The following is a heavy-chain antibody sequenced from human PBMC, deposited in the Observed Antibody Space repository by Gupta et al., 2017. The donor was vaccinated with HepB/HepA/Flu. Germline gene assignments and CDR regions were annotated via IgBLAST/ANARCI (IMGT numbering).Heavy chain of an antibody. V-gene: IGHV3-30*09. Sequence: QAHLVESGGGVVQPGRSLRLSCTASQFIFGNYAMNWVRQAPGEGLEWLAVISFNGKTTYYADSVKGRFVISRDNSQRTLSLQMNGLRPDDTAVYYCARDLNPGEVAADYFYYAMDVWGQGTTVTVSS. J-gene: IGHJ6*02. D-gene: IGHD2-15*01. CDR2: ISFNGKTT. CDR3: ARDLNPGEVAADYFYYAMDV. CDR1: QFIFGNYA.